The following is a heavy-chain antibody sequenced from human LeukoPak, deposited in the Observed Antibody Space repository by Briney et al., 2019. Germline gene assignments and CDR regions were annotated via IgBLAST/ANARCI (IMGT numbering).Heavy chain of an antibody. D-gene: IGHD2-21*02. CDR3: AKDPPPHSVTGPDY. CDR2: ISGSGGST. V-gene: IGHV3-23*01. CDR1: GFTFSSYA. Sequence: GGSLRLSCAASGFTFSSYAMSWVRQAPGKGLEWVSVISGSGGSTYYADSVKGRFTISRDNSKNTLYLQMNSLRAEDTAVYYCAKDPPPHSVTGPDYWGQGTLVTVSS. J-gene: IGHJ4*02.